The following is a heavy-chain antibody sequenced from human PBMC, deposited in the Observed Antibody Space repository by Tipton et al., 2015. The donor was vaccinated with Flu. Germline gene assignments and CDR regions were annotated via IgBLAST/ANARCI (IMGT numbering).Heavy chain of an antibody. CDR2: IYHSGST. D-gene: IGHD3-10*01. CDR1: GYSISSGYY. CDR3: ARAGDYYGSGSYDY. Sequence: LRLSCAVSGYSISSGYYWGWIRQPPGKGLEWIGSIYHSGSTYCNPSLKSRVTISVDTSKNQFSLKLSSVTAADTAVYYCARAGDYYGSGSYDYWGQGTLVTVSS. J-gene: IGHJ4*02. V-gene: IGHV4-38-2*01.